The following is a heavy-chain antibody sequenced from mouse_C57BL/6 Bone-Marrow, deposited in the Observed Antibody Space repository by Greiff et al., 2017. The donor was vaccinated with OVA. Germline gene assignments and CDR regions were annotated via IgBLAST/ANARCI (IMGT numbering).Heavy chain of an antibody. V-gene: IGHV8-12*01. CDR3: ALSSVVAFSWYFDV. D-gene: IGHD1-1*01. J-gene: IGHJ1*03. CDR2: IYWDDDK. CDR1: GFSLSTSGMG. Sequence: QVTLKVSGPGILQSSQTLSLTCSFSGFSLSTSGMGVSWIRQPSGKGLEWLAHIYWDDDKRYNPSLKSRLTISKEPSRNKDFLKITSLDTAVTAPYYFALSSVVAFSWYFDVWGTGTPVTVSS.